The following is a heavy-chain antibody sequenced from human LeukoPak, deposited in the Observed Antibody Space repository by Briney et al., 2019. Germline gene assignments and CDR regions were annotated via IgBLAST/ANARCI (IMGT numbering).Heavy chain of an antibody. J-gene: IGHJ4*02. CDR3: AELGWYSSSPTFDY. CDR2: INPNSGGT. D-gene: IGHD6-6*01. V-gene: IGHV1-2*02. Sequence: GASVKVSCKASGYTFTGYYMHWVRQAPGQGLEWMGWINPNSGGTNYAQKFQGRVTMTRDTSISTAYMELSRLRSDDTAVYYCAELGWYSSSPTFDYWGQGTLVTVSS. CDR1: GYTFTGYY.